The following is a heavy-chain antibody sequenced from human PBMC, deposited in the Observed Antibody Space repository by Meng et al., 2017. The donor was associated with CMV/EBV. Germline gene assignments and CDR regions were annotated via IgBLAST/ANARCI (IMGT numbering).Heavy chain of an antibody. CDR1: GFTFTSYW. J-gene: IGHJ4*02. D-gene: IGHD6-6*01. CDR3: ARGSSSGLRNFDF. V-gene: IGHV3-7*01. CDR2: IKQDGSEQ. Sequence: GGSLRLSCAASGFTFTSYWMSWVRQAPGKGLQWVANIKQDGSEQNYVDSVKGRFTISRDNGKNSLYLQMNSLRAEDTAVYYCARGSSSGLRNFDFWGQGTLVTVSS.